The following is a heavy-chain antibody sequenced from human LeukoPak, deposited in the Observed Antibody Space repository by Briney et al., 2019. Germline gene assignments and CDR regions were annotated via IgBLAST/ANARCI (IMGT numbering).Heavy chain of an antibody. D-gene: IGHD3-3*01. CDR3: ARIATEDFWSGYTYYFDY. V-gene: IGHV4-38-2*01. CDR2: IYHSGRT. CDR1: GYSISSGYY. J-gene: IGHJ4*02. Sequence: SETLSLTCAVSGYSISSGYYWGWIRQPPGKGLEWIGSIYHSGRTYYNPSLKSRVTISVDTSKNQFSLKLSSVTAADTAVYYCARIATEDFWSGYTYYFDYWGQGTLVTVSS.